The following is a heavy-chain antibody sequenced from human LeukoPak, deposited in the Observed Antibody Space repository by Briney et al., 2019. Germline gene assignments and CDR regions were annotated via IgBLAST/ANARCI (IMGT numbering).Heavy chain of an antibody. CDR3: ARVSILWFGESVDV. J-gene: IGHJ6*04. Sequence: SETLSLTCAVYGGSFSAYYWSWIRQPPGKGLEWIGEINHSGSTNYNPSLKSRVTISVDTSKNQFSLKLSSVTAADTAVYYCARVSILWFGESVDVWGKGTTVTVSS. V-gene: IGHV4-34*01. D-gene: IGHD3-10*01. CDR2: INHSGST. CDR1: GGSFSAYY.